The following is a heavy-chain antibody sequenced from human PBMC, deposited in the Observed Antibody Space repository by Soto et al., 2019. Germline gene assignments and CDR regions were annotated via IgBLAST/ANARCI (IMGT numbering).Heavy chain of an antibody. CDR3: AKDIGCSGGSCYSYYYGMDV. CDR1: GFTFDDYA. Sequence: GGSLRLSCAASGFTFDDYAMHWVRQAPGKGLEWVSLISWDGGSTYYADSVKGRFTISRDNSKNSLYLQMNSLRAEDTALYYCAKDIGCSGGSCYSYYYGMDVWGQGTTVPVSS. J-gene: IGHJ6*02. CDR2: ISWDGGST. V-gene: IGHV3-43D*04. D-gene: IGHD2-15*01.